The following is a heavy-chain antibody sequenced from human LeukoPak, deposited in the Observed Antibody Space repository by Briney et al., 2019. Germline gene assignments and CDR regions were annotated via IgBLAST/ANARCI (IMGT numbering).Heavy chain of an antibody. CDR3: AREGIAAAGYAFDI. CDR1: GFTFSSYW. CDR2: INSDGSST. Sequence: GGSLRLSCAASGFTFSSYWMHWVRQAPGKGLVWVSRINSDGSSTSYADSVKGRFTISRDNAKNTLYLQMNSLRAEDTAVYYCAREGIAAAGYAFDIWGQGTMVTVSS. D-gene: IGHD6-13*01. J-gene: IGHJ3*02. V-gene: IGHV3-74*01.